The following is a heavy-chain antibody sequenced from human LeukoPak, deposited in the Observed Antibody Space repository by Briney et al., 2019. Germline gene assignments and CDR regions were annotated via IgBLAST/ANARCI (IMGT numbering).Heavy chain of an antibody. J-gene: IGHJ3*02. CDR2: ISSSTYI. CDR3: AGWQLNAARAFDI. CDR1: GFTFSNYV. Sequence: PGGSLRLSCAASGFTFSNYVMNWVRQAPGKGLEWVSSISSSTYIYYADSVKGRFTISRDNAKNSLYLQMDSLRAEDTAVYYCAGWQLNAARAFDIWGQGAMVTVSS. V-gene: IGHV3-21*01. D-gene: IGHD4-23*01.